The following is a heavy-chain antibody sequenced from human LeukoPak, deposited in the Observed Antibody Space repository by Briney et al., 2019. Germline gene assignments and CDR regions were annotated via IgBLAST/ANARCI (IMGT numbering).Heavy chain of an antibody. CDR3: ARPLTGVYCGGDCYSGAFDI. V-gene: IGHV1-18*01. D-gene: IGHD2-21*02. Sequence: ASVKVSCKASGYTFTSYDINWVRQATGQGLAWMGWISAYNGNTNYAQKLQGRVTMTTDTSTSTAYMELSRLRSDDTAVYYCARPLTGVYCGGDCYSGAFDIWGQGTMATVSS. J-gene: IGHJ3*02. CDR1: GYTFTSYD. CDR2: ISAYNGNT.